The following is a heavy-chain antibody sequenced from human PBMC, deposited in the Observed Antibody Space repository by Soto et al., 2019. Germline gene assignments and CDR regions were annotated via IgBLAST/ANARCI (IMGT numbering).Heavy chain of an antibody. Sequence: PGGSLRLSCAASGFTLRDYGMCWVRQAPGKGLEWVSCISGTGGTTFYADSVKGRFTTSRDNPKNTLYLQMNSLRAEDTAVYYCAKDHHDSSGFYYELSGGMDVWGQGTTVTVS. CDR2: ISGTGGTT. CDR3: AKDHHDSSGFYYELSGGMDV. D-gene: IGHD3-22*01. J-gene: IGHJ6*02. V-gene: IGHV3-23*01. CDR1: GFTLRDYG.